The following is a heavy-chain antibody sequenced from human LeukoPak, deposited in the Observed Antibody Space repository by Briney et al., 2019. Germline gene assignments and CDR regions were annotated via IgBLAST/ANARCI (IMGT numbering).Heavy chain of an antibody. CDR3: ARDGQQQLAPFDP. J-gene: IGHJ5*02. D-gene: IGHD6-13*01. V-gene: IGHV4-34*01. CDR1: GGSFSGYY. CDR2: INHSGST. Sequence: SETLSLTCAVYGGSFSGYYWSWIRQPPGKGLEWIGEINHSGSTNYNPSLKSRVTISVDTSKNQFSLKLSSVTAADTAVYYCARDGQQQLAPFDPWGQGTLVTVSS.